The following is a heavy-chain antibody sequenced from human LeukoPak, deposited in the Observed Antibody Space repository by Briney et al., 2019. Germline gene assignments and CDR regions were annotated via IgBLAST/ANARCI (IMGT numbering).Heavy chain of an antibody. Sequence: ASVKVSCKASGYTFTSYGISWVRQAPGQGLEWMGWISAYNGNTNYAQKLQGRVTMTRDTSISTAYMELSRLRSDDTAVYYCARTYSGSYHYYYYYYMDVWGKGTTVTVSS. CDR3: ARTYSGSYHYYYYYYMDV. CDR2: ISAYNGNT. V-gene: IGHV1-18*01. D-gene: IGHD1-26*01. CDR1: GYTFTSYG. J-gene: IGHJ6*03.